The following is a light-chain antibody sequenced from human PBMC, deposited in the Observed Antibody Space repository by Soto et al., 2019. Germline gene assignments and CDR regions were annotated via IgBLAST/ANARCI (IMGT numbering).Light chain of an antibody. J-gene: IGKJ3*01. V-gene: IGKV3-20*01. CDR3: KQYGSSL. CDR1: QSVSSSY. Sequence: EIVLTQSPGTLSLSPGERATLSCRASQSVSSSYLAWYQQKPGQAPRLLIYGASSRATGIPDRFSGSGSGTDFTLTISRLESEDFAVYYCKQYGSSLFGPGTKVDIK. CDR2: GAS.